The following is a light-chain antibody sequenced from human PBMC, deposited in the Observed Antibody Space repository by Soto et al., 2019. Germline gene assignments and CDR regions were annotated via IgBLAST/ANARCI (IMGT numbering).Light chain of an antibody. V-gene: IGKV3-15*01. CDR1: QSISSN. J-gene: IGKJ4*01. Sequence: EIVMTQSPATLSVSPGERATLSCRASQSISSNLAWYQQKPGQAPRLLMFRTSSRATGFPARFSGSGSGTDFTLTISRLEHEDFAVYYCQQFSSYPLTFGGGTK. CDR3: QQFSSYPLT. CDR2: RTS.